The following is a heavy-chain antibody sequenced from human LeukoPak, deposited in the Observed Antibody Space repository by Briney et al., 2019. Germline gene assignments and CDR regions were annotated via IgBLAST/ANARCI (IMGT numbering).Heavy chain of an antibody. J-gene: IGHJ4*02. V-gene: IGHV3-30-3*01. CDR2: ISYDGSNK. CDR3: ARGRCSGGSCYIDY. D-gene: IGHD2-15*01. CDR1: GFTFSSYA. Sequence: GRSLRLSCAASGFTFSSYAMHWVRQAPGKGLEWVAVISYDGSNKYYADSVKGRSTISRDNSKNTLYLQMNSLRAEDTAVYYCARGRCSGGSCYIDYWGQGTLVTVSS.